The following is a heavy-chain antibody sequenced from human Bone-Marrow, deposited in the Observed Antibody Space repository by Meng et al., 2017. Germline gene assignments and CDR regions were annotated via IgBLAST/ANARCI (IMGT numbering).Heavy chain of an antibody. D-gene: IGHD3-22*01. CDR3: AREDRYYYDSRVDY. Sequence: QVKLKWWGAGLLKPSETLSLTCASYGGSCSGYYWSWIRQPPGKGLEWIGEINHSGSTNYNPSLKSRVTISVDTSKNQFSLKLSSVTAADTAVYYCAREDRYYYDSRVDYWGQGTLVTVSS. CDR1: GGSCSGYY. J-gene: IGHJ4*02. CDR2: INHSGST. V-gene: IGHV4-34*01.